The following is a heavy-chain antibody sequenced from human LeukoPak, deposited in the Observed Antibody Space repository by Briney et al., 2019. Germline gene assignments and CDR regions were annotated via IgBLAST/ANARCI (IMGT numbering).Heavy chain of an antibody. V-gene: IGHV3-7*01. CDR3: ARGFRGWYAEGFDY. CDR1: GFSFSSYW. Sequence: PGGSLRLSCAASGFSFSSYWMSWVRQAPGKGLEWVANIKQDGSEKYYVDSVKGRFTISRDSAKNSLYLQMNSLRAEDTAVYYCARGFRGWYAEGFDYWGQGTVVTVSS. CDR2: IKQDGSEK. D-gene: IGHD6-19*01. J-gene: IGHJ4*02.